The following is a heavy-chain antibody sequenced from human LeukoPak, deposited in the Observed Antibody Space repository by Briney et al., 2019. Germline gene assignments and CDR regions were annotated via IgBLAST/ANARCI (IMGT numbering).Heavy chain of an antibody. V-gene: IGHV1-18*01. D-gene: IGHD5-12*01. CDR2: ISAYNGNT. J-gene: IGHJ4*02. CDR3: ASANPYEGY. CDR1: GYSENFYG. Sequence: ASVKVSCKTSGYSENFYGITWVRQVAGQGLEWMGWISAYNGNTNYAQKLQGRVTVTTDTSTSTAYMELRSLRSDDTAVYYCASANPYEGYWGQGTLVTVSS.